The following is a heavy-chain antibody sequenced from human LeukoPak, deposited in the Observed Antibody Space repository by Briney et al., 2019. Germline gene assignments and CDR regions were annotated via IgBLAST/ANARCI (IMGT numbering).Heavy chain of an antibody. Sequence: ASVKVSCKASGGTFTSYGISWVRQAPGQGLEWMGWISAYNGNTNYAQKLQGRVTMTTDTSTSTAYMELRSLRSDDTAVYYCARDRQQLGNSDYWGQGTLVTVSS. D-gene: IGHD6-13*01. J-gene: IGHJ4*02. CDR2: ISAYNGNT. V-gene: IGHV1-18*01. CDR3: ARDRQQLGNSDY. CDR1: GGTFTSYG.